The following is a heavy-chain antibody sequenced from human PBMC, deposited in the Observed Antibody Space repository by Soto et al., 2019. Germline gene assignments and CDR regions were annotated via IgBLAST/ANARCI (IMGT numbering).Heavy chain of an antibody. J-gene: IGHJ5*02. V-gene: IGHV4-38-2*01. CDR3: ARVVPYSWFDP. Sequence: SETLSLTCAVSGYSISSGYYWGWIGQPPGKGLEWIGSIYHSGSTYYNPSLKSRVTISVDTSKNQFSLKLSSVTAADTAVYYCARVVPYSWFDPWGQGTLVTVS. D-gene: IGHD2-15*01. CDR1: GYSISSGYY. CDR2: IYHSGST.